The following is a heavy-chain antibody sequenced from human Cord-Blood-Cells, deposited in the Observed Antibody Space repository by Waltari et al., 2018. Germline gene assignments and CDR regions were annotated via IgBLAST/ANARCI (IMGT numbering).Heavy chain of an antibody. V-gene: IGHV4-34*01. CDR2: INHSGST. J-gene: IGHJ2*01. CDR3: ARDWGGSYWYFDL. D-gene: IGHD7-27*01. Sequence: QVQLQQWGAGLLKPSETLSLTCAVYGGSFSGYYWSWIRQPPGKGLEWIGEINHSGSTNSNPSLKSRVTISVDTSKNQFSLKLSSVTAADTAVYYCARDWGGSYWYFDLWGRGTLVTVSS. CDR1: GGSFSGYY.